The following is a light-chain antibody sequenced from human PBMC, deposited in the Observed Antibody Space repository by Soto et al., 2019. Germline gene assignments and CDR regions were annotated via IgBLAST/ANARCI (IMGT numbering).Light chain of an antibody. CDR3: QQSHSNPRT. CDR1: QNIINY. J-gene: IGKJ1*01. Sequence: DIQMTQSPSSLSASVGDRVTITCRASQNIINYLNWYQQKPGKAPKLLIYAASSLQSGVPSRFNGSGSATDFTLTISSLQPEDFATYYCQQSHSNPRTFGRGTKVEIK. CDR2: AAS. V-gene: IGKV1-39*01.